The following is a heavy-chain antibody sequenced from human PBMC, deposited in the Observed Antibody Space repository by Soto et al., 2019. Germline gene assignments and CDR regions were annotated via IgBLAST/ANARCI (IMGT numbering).Heavy chain of an antibody. J-gene: IGHJ3*02. CDR3: AKSRGGYYRFDI. CDR1: GLTFSSYG. CDR2: ISYDGSNK. V-gene: IGHV3-30*18. D-gene: IGHD3-3*01. Sequence: PGGSLRLSSAASGLTFSSYGMHWVRQAPGKGLEWVAVISYDGSNKYYADSVKGRFTISRDNSKTTLYLQMNSLRAEDTAVYYCAKSRGGYYRFDIWGQGTMVTVSS.